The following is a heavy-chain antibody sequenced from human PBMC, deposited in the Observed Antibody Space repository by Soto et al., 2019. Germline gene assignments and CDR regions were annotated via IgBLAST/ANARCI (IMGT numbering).Heavy chain of an antibody. Sequence: PSETLSLTCTVSGGSISSSSYYWGWIRQPPGKGLEWIGSIYYSGSTYCNPSLKSRVTISVDTSKNQFSLKLSSVTAADTAVYYCARYRGGSFYFDYWGQGTLVTVSS. CDR2: IYYSGST. CDR1: GGSISSSSYY. J-gene: IGHJ4*02. CDR3: ARYRGGSFYFDY. D-gene: IGHD1-26*01. V-gene: IGHV4-39*07.